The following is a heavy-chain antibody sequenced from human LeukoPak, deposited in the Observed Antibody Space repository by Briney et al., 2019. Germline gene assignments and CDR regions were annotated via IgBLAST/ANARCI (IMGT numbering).Heavy chain of an antibody. CDR1: GGTFSSYA. D-gene: IGHD3-9*01. V-gene: IGHV1-69*13. Sequence: SVKVSCKASGGTFSSYAISWVRQAPGQGLEWMGGIIHIFGTANYAQKFQGRVTITADESTSTAYMELSSLRSEDTAVYYCARGPIYQTKRYLDSDLDYWGQGTLVTVSS. J-gene: IGHJ4*02. CDR3: ARGPIYQTKRYLDSDLDY. CDR2: IIHIFGTA.